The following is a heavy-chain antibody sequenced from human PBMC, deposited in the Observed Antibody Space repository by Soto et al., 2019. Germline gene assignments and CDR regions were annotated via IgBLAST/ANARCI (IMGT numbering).Heavy chain of an antibody. J-gene: IGHJ3*02. D-gene: IGHD4-17*01. CDR1: GDSVSSNIAA. CDR3: ARITVSAPTI. V-gene: IGHV6-1*01. CDR2: TYFRSTKWYN. Sequence: QVQLQQSGPGLVKPSQTLSLTCAISGDSVSSNIAAWNWIRQSPSGGLEWLGRTYFRSTKWYNEYAVSVKSRITINPDTSKNQFSLHLNSVTPEDTAVYYCARITVSAPTIGGQGTIVTVSS.